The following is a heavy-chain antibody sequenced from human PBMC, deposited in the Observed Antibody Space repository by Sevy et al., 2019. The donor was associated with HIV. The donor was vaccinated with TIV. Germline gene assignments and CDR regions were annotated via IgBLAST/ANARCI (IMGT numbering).Heavy chain of an antibody. D-gene: IGHD3-9*01. CDR1: AGSISSYY. J-gene: IGHJ3*02. V-gene: IGHV4-59*13. CDR2: IYYSWTT. Sequence: SETLSLTCSVSAGSISSYYWSWIRQPPGKGLEWIGYIYYSWTTDYNPSLKSRVTISQDKSKKVFSLRLRSVNAADTAVYYCARDNAILTPRAFDIWGQGTMVTVSS. CDR3: ARDNAILTPRAFDI.